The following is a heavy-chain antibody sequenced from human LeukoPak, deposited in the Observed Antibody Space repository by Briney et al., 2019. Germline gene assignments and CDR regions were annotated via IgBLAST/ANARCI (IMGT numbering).Heavy chain of an antibody. V-gene: IGHV4-39*07. CDR3: ARDDGGSTGRFDP. J-gene: IGHJ5*02. CDR1: GGSISSTSYY. D-gene: IGHD1-26*01. CDR2: INYSGST. Sequence: SETLSLTCTVSGGSISSTSYYWGWIRQPPGKGLEWIGSINYSGSTYYNPSLKSRVTLSIDTSKNPFSLNLNSVTAADTAVFYCARDDGGSTGRFDPWGQGTLVTVSS.